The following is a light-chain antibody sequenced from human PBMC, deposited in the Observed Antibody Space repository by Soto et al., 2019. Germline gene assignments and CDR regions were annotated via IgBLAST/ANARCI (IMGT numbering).Light chain of an antibody. Sequence: QSALTQPASVSGSPGQSITISCTGTSSDVGSYYLVSWYQQLPGKAPKLIIYEVTKRPSGVSNRFSGSKFGNTASLTISGLQAEDEADYYCCSYAGSTTSVFGTGTKLTVL. CDR1: SSDVGSYYL. V-gene: IGLV2-23*02. CDR2: EVT. CDR3: CSYAGSTTSV. J-gene: IGLJ1*01.